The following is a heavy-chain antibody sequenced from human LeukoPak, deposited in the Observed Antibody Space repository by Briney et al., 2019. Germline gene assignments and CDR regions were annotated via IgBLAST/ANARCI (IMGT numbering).Heavy chain of an antibody. CDR1: GFTFSTYT. D-gene: IGHD7-27*01. CDR2: IGNNGGGI. CDR3: AIDPNWGTHS. V-gene: IGHV3-23*01. Sequence: GGSLRLSCAASGFTFSTYTMYWVRHPPGKRLEWVSIIGNNGGGIHYADSVKGRFTVSRDNFKNALYLQMNSLRVEDTAVYYCAIDPNWGTHSWGQGVLVTVSS. J-gene: IGHJ4*02.